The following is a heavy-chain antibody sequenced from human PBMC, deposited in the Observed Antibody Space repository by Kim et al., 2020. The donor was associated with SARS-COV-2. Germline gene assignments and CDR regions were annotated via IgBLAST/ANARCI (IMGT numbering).Heavy chain of an antibody. D-gene: IGHD5-12*01. CDR1: GFNFGDYG. Sequence: GGSLRLSCVASGFNFGDYGMHWVRQAPGKELEWVAVIWHDGSNKFYVDSVKGRFTISRDNSKNTLYLQMNSLRADDTAVYHCAGDRNIGSSYFDYWGQGTLATVSS. CDR3: AGDRNIGSSYFDY. V-gene: IGHV3-33*01. J-gene: IGHJ4*02. CDR2: IWHDGSNK.